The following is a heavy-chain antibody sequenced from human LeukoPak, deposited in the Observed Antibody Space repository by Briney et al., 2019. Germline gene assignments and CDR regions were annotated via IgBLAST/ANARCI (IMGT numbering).Heavy chain of an antibody. Sequence: GGSLRLSCAASGFTFSTYNMNWVRQAPGKGLEWVSSISGSSSYIYYADSVKGRFSISRDNAKNPLYLQMNSLRAEDTAVYYCANLFDFLSGPPGWGQGTLVTVSS. V-gene: IGHV3-21*01. D-gene: IGHD3-3*01. J-gene: IGHJ4*02. CDR2: ISGSSSYI. CDR3: ANLFDFLSGPPG. CDR1: GFTFSTYN.